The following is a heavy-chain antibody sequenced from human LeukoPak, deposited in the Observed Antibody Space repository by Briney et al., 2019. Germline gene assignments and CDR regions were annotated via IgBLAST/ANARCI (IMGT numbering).Heavy chain of an antibody. CDR3: ARVGNGRSWDY. D-gene: IGHD2-15*01. CDR1: GFTFSSFT. V-gene: IGHV3-48*02. CDR2: ISIGNSTM. Sequence: PPGGSLRLSCAASGFTFSSFTMNWARQVPGKGLEWISYISIGNSTMFYADSVKGRFTISRDNAKNSLYLQMNSLRDDDTAVYYCARVGNGRSWDYWGQGTLVSVSS. J-gene: IGHJ4*02.